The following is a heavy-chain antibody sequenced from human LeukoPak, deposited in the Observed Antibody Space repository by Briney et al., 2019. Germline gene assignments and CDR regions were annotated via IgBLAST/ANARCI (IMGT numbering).Heavy chain of an antibody. Sequence: GASVKVSCKASGGTFSSYAITWVRQAPGQGLEWMGRIIPILGIATYAQNFQGRVTITADKSTSTAYMELSSLRSEDTAVCYCARDLVVSCSSTSCSVAPSDFWGQGTLVTVSS. CDR1: GGTFSSYA. CDR2: IIPILGIA. V-gene: IGHV1-69*04. D-gene: IGHD2-2*01. J-gene: IGHJ4*02. CDR3: ARDLVVSCSSTSCSVAPSDF.